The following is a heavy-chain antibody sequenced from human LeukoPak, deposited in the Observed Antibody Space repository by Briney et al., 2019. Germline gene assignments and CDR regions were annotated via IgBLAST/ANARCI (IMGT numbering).Heavy chain of an antibody. D-gene: IGHD2-2*01. CDR1: GDSINSNH. J-gene: IGHJ4*02. CDR2: IFISGNT. V-gene: IGHV4-4*09. CDR3: ARHYSEYATFDH. Sequence: SETLSLTCTVSGDSINSNHWSWIRQPPGQGLQWIGFIFISGNTEYHPSLKSRVTISLDTSKNQFSLKMNSMTAADTAVYYCARHYSEYATFDHWGQGTLVTVSS.